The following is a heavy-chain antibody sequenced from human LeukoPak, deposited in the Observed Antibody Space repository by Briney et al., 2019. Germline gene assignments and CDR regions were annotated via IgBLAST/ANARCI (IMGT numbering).Heavy chain of an antibody. CDR2: INSDGSST. J-gene: IGHJ4*02. CDR3: ARDDSTVVIGTY. D-gene: IGHD4-23*01. Sequence: GGSLRLSCAASGFSFSSYAMSWVRQAPGKGLEWVSRINSDGSSTSYADSVKGRFTISRDNAKNTLYLQMNSLRAEDTAVYYCARDDSTVVIGTYWGQGTLVTVSS. CDR1: GFSFSSYA. V-gene: IGHV3-74*01.